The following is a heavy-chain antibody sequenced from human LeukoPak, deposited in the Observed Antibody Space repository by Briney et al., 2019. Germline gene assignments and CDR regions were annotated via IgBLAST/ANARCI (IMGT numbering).Heavy chain of an antibody. CDR2: IQTMVVI. CDR3: SRSYDTSGYYYNFDY. J-gene: IGHJ4*02. Sequence: SETLSLTCTVSGGSLRSYYWRWMRQPAGKRREWMGRIQTMVVINEDPTLNSRVTMSVDTSKKQSSLRLTSVTAADTAVYYCSRSYDTSGYYYNFDYWGQGTLITVSS. CDR1: GGSLRSYY. D-gene: IGHD3-22*01. V-gene: IGHV4-4*07.